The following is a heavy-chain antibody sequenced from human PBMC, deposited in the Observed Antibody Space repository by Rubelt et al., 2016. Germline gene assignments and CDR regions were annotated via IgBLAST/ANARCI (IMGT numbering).Heavy chain of an antibody. CDR2: INHSGST. D-gene: IGHD1-26*01. J-gene: IGHJ4*02. V-gene: IGHV4-34*01. Sequence: QVQLQQWGAGLLKPSETLSLTCAVYGGSFSGYYWSWIRQPPGKGLEWIGEINHSGSTNYNPSLRVRGTISVDTSKNQFSLKLSSVTAADTAVYYCATLFHSGSYYRDYWGQGTLVTVSS. CDR3: ATLFHSGSYYRDY. CDR1: GGSFSGYY.